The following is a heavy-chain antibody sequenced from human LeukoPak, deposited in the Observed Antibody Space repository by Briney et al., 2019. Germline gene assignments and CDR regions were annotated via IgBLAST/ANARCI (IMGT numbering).Heavy chain of an antibody. CDR1: GFTFSSYG. J-gene: IGHJ1*01. CDR2: ISYDGSNK. Sequence: GGSLRLSCAASGFTFSSYGMHWVRQAPGKELEWVAVISYDGSNKYYADSVKGRFTISRDNSKNTLYLQMNSLRAEDTAVYYCASTTYYYDSSGYYYEDYFQHWGQGTLVTVSS. CDR3: ASTTYYYDSSGYYYEDYFQH. D-gene: IGHD3-22*01. V-gene: IGHV3-30*03.